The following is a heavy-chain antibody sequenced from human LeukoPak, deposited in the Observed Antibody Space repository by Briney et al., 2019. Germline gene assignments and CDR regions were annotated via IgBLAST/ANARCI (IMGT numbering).Heavy chain of an antibody. CDR1: GGTFSSYA. Sequence: SVKVSCKASGGTFSSYAISWVRQAPGQGLEWMGGIIPIFGTANYAQKFQGRVTITADESTSTAYMELSSLRSEDTAVYYCASGAVGYGDSYNYYNMDVWGQGTTVTVSS. CDR3: ASGAVGYGDSYNYYNMDV. J-gene: IGHJ6*02. V-gene: IGHV1-69*13. CDR2: IIPIFGTA. D-gene: IGHD4-17*01.